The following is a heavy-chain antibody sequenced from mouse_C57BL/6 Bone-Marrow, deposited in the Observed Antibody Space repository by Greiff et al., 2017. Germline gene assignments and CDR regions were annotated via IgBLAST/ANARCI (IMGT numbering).Heavy chain of an antibody. CDR3: ARGGYSGFDY. V-gene: IGHV1-69*01. J-gene: IGHJ2*01. CDR1: GYTFTSYW. Sequence: VQLQQPGAELVMPGASVKLSCKASGYTFTSYWMHWVKQRPGQGLEWIGEIDPSDSYTNYNQKFKGKSTLTVDKSSSTAYMQLSSLTSEDSAVYYCARGGYSGFDYWGQGTTLTVSS. D-gene: IGHD3-1*01. CDR2: IDPSDSYT.